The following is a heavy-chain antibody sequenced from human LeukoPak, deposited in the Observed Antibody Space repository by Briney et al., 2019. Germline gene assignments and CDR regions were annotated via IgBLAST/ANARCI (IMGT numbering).Heavy chain of an antibody. Sequence: SETLSLTCTVSGGSIYSYYWGWIRQPPGEGLEWIGSIYYSGSTYYSPSLKSRVTISVDTSNNQFSLKLTSVTAADTAVYYCARDLRWDYYMDVWGKGTTVTVSS. J-gene: IGHJ6*03. D-gene: IGHD3-16*01. CDR1: GGSIYSYY. CDR2: IYYSGST. CDR3: ARDLRWDYYMDV. V-gene: IGHV4-39*07.